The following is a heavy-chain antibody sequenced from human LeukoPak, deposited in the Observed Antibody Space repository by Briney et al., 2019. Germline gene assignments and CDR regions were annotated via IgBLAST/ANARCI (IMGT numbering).Heavy chain of an antibody. CDR3: ARGGEALYSGSSHDAFDI. CDR2: INPILGIA. J-gene: IGHJ3*02. Sequence: ASVKVSCKASGGTFSSYAISWVRQAPGQGLEWMGRINPILGIANYAQKFQGRVTITADKSTSTAYMELSSLRSEDTAVYYCARGGEALYSGSSHDAFDIWGQGTMVTVSS. CDR1: GGTFSSYA. V-gene: IGHV1-69*04. D-gene: IGHD1-26*01.